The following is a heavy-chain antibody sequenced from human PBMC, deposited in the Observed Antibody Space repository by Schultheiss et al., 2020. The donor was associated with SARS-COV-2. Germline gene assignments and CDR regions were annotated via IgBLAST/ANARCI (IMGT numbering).Heavy chain of an antibody. CDR1: GYTFTSYG. CDR2: IIPIFGIA. J-gene: IGHJ5*02. Sequence: SVKVSCKASGYTFTSYGISWVRQAPGQGLEWMGGIIPIFGIANYAQKFQGRVTITADKSTSTAYMELSSLRSDDTAVYYCARQGRNVDTAMVPWGQGTLVTVSS. CDR3: ARQGRNVDTAMVP. V-gene: IGHV1-69*10. D-gene: IGHD5-18*01.